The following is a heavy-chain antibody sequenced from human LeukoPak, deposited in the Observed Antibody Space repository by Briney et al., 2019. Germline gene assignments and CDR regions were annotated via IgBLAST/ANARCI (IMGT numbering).Heavy chain of an antibody. V-gene: IGHV3-23*01. CDR2: ISGSGDST. CDR3: AAQFGGVSYFDY. D-gene: IGHD3-16*01. J-gene: IGHJ4*02. CDR1: GFTFSSYA. Sequence: GGSLRLSCAASGFTFSSYAMSWVRQAPGKGLEWVSAISGSGDSTYYADSVKGRFTISRDNSKNTLYLQMNSLRAEDTAVYYCAAQFGGVSYFDYWGQGTLVTVSS.